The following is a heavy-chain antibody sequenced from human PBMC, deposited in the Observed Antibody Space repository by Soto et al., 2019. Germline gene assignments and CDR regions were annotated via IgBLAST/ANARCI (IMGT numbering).Heavy chain of an antibody. J-gene: IGHJ4*02. CDR1: GFNFRNYE. D-gene: IGHD5-18*01. CDR3: ARGYSYGTDY. CDR2: ISANSSTI. Sequence: GGSQRLSCTASGFNFRNYERHWVRQAPGKGLEWVSCISANSSTIYYVDSVKGRFTISRDNSKNSLYLQMNSLRDEDTAVYYGARGYSYGTDYWGQGTLVTVSS. V-gene: IGHV3-48*02.